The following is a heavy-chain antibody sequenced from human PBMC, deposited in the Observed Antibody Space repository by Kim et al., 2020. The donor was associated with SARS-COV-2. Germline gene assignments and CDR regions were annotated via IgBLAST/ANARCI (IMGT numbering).Heavy chain of an antibody. CDR2: ISGSGGST. J-gene: IGHJ5*02. D-gene: IGHD2-2*01. Sequence: GGSLRLSCAASGFTFSSYAMSWVRQAPGKGLEWVSAISGSGGSTYYADSVKGRFTISRDNSKNTLYLQMNSLRAEDTAVYYCANWAYCSSTSCYPGNWFDPWGQGTLVTVSS. V-gene: IGHV3-23*01. CDR3: ANWAYCSSTSCYPGNWFDP. CDR1: GFTFSSYA.